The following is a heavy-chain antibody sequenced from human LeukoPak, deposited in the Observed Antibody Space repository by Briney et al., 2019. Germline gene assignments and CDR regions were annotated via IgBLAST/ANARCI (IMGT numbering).Heavy chain of an antibody. D-gene: IGHD3-9*01. CDR2: IYYSGST. CDR3: ARDRGYDILTGYYPETLFDY. Sequence: PSETLSLTCTVSGGSISSSSYYWGWIRQPPGKGLEWIGSIYYSGSTYYNPSLKSRVTISVDTSKNQFSLKLSSVTAADTAVYYCARDRGYDILTGYYPETLFDYWGQGTLVTVSS. V-gene: IGHV4-39*07. J-gene: IGHJ4*02. CDR1: GGSISSSSYY.